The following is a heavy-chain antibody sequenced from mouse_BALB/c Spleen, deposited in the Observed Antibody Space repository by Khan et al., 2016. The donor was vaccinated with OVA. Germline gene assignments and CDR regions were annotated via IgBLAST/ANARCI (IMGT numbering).Heavy chain of an antibody. D-gene: IGHD2-10*02. J-gene: IGHJ2*01. V-gene: IGHV5-6*01. Sequence: EVQRVESGGDLVKPGGSLKLSCAASGFTFSSFGMSWIRQTPDKRLEWVATISSGGSYTYYPDSVKGRFTISRDNAKNTLYLQMSSLKSEATAMYYCSRQSSTSFFEYWGQGTTLTVSS. CDR1: GFTFSSFG. CDR2: ISSGGSYT. CDR3: SRQSSTSFFEY.